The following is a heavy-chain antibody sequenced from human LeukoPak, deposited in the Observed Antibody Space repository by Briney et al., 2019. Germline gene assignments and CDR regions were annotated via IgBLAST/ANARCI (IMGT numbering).Heavy chain of an antibody. Sequence: SETLSLTCAVYGGSFSGYFWSWIRQPPGKGLEWIGEINHSGSTNYNPSLKSRVTISVDTSKNQFSLNLSSVTAADTAVYYCARASSKATVRGLITKKNYYYYMDVWGKGTTVTISS. CDR3: ARASSKATVRGLITKKNYYYYMDV. V-gene: IGHV4-34*01. J-gene: IGHJ6*03. CDR2: INHSGST. CDR1: GGSFSGYF. D-gene: IGHD3-10*01.